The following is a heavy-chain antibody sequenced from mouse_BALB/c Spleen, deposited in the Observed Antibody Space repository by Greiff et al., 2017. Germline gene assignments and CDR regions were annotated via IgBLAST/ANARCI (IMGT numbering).Heavy chain of an antibody. Sequence: VQVEESGAELAKPGASVKMSCKASGYTFTSYWMHWVKQRPGQGLEWIGYINPSTGYTEYNQKFKDKATLTADKSSSTAYMQLSSLTSEDSAVYYCARGYYYGNYNAMDYWGQGTSVTVSS. CDR1: GYTFTSYW. V-gene: IGHV1-7*01. CDR2: INPSTGYT. CDR3: ARGYYYGNYNAMDY. D-gene: IGHD2-1*01. J-gene: IGHJ4*01.